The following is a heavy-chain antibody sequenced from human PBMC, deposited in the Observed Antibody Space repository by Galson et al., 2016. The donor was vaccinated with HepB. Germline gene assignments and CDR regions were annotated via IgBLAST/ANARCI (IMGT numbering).Heavy chain of an antibody. CDR2: IYQTGTA. J-gene: IGHJ4*02. V-gene: IGHV4-4*02. Sequence: ETLSLTCAVSGASITNNYWWSWVRQSPGKGLEWIGEIYQTGTAPYNPSFTSRATISIDKSKNQISLRLVSVTAADTAVYYCTRGTLGTVATMAFDYWGQGTLVSVTS. CDR3: TRGTLGTVATMAFDY. D-gene: IGHD4/OR15-4a*01. CDR1: GASITNNYW.